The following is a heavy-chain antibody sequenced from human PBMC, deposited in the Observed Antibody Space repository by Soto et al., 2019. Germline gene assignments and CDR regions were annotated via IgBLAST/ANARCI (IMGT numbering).Heavy chain of an antibody. CDR3: ARMGSSSSGGRDYYYGIDV. V-gene: IGHV5-51*01. D-gene: IGHD6-6*01. Sequence: PGESLKISCKGSGYSFTSYWIAWVRQMPGKGLEWMGMINPADSDARYSPSFEGQVTISADKSISTAYLQWSSLKASDTAMYYCARMGSSSSGGRDYYYGIDVWGQGTTVTVSS. CDR1: GYSFTSYW. CDR2: INPADSDA. J-gene: IGHJ6*02.